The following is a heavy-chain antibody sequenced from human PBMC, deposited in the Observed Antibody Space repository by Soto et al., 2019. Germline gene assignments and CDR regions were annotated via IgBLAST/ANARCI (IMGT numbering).Heavy chain of an antibody. CDR1: GGSISSYY. Sequence: ETLSLTCTVSGGSISSYYWSWIRQPPGKGLEWIGYIYYSGSTNYNPSLKSRVTISVDTSKNQFSLKLSSVTAADTAVYYCARLYYDILTAYYYYYYMDVWGKGTTVTVSS. V-gene: IGHV4-59*08. J-gene: IGHJ6*03. CDR3: ARLYYDILTAYYYYYYMDV. CDR2: IYYSGST. D-gene: IGHD3-9*01.